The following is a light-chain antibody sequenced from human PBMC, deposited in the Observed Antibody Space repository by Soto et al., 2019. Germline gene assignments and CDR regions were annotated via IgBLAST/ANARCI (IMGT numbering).Light chain of an antibody. CDR1: QGISSY. CDR3: QQLNSYPPVT. J-gene: IGKJ3*01. CDR2: AAS. Sequence: DIQLTQSPSFLSASVGDRVTITCRASQGISSYLAWYQQKPGKAPKLLIYAASTLQSGVPSRFSGSGSGTEFTLTISILQPEDFATYYCQQLNSYPPVTFGPGTKVDIK. V-gene: IGKV1-9*01.